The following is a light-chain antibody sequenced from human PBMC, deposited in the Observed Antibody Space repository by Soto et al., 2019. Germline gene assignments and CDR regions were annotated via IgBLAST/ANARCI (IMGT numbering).Light chain of an antibody. CDR1: SSNIGAGYD. Sequence: QSVLTQPPSVSGAAGQRVTISCTGCSSNIGAGYDVHWYQQLPGTAPKLLIYGNSNRPSGVPDRFSGSKSGTSASLAITGLRAEDEAYYYCQSYDSSLSGWVFGGGTKLTV. CDR3: QSYDSSLSGWV. CDR2: GNS. J-gene: IGLJ3*02. V-gene: IGLV1-40*01.